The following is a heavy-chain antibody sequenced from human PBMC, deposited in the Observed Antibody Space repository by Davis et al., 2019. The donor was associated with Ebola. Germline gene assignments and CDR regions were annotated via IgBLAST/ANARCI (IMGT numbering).Heavy chain of an antibody. CDR3: ARVDTAMVESYGMDV. J-gene: IGHJ6*04. V-gene: IGHV1-46*01. CDR2: INPSGDST. Sequence: ASVKVSCKASGYTFTSYYMHWVRQAPGQGLEWMGIINPSGDSTRYAQKFQGRVTMTRDTSTSTVYMELSSLRSEDTAVYYCARVDTAMVESYGMDVWGKGTTVTVSS. D-gene: IGHD5-18*01. CDR1: GYTFTSYY.